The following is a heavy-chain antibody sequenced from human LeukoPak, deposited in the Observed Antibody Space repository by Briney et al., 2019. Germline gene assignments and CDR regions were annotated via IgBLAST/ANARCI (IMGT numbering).Heavy chain of an antibody. CDR2: ISYDGSNK. J-gene: IGHJ4*02. V-gene: IGHV3-30-3*02. CDR1: GFTFSSYA. D-gene: IGHD5-12*01. Sequence: PGGSLRLSCAASGFTFSSYAMHWVRQAPGKGLEWVAVISYDGSNKYYADSVKGRFTISRDNSKNTLYLQMNSLRAEDTAVYYCAKRDIADYWGQGTLVTVSS. CDR3: AKRDIADY.